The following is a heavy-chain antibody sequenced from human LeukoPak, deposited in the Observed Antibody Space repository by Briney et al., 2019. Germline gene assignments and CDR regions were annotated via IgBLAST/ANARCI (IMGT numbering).Heavy chain of an antibody. Sequence: SETLSLTCTVSGGSISSYYWSWIRQPPGKGLEWIGYIYYSGSTNYNPSLKSRVTISVDTSKNQFSLKLSSVTAADTAVYYCAREAVRGYSGYDYGPYYYYYMDVWGKGTTVTVSS. D-gene: IGHD5-12*01. CDR3: AREAVRGYSGYDYGPYYYYYMDV. J-gene: IGHJ6*03. CDR1: GGSISSYY. CDR2: IYYSGST. V-gene: IGHV4-59*12.